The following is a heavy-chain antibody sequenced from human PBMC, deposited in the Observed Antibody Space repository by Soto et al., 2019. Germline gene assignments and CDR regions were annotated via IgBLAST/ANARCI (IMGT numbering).Heavy chain of an antibody. D-gene: IGHD6-19*01. Sequence: QVQLQESGPGLVKPSETLSLTCTVSGGSVSGGRYYWSWIRQPPGKGLEWIGYIYYSGSNKYNPSLKSRVTISVDTSQIQFSMKLGSMAAADTYVCYCARAGSGSGWLGGQGTLVTVSS. CDR1: GGSVSGGRYY. J-gene: IGHJ4*02. CDR2: IYYSGSN. V-gene: IGHV4-61*01. CDR3: ARAGSGSGWL.